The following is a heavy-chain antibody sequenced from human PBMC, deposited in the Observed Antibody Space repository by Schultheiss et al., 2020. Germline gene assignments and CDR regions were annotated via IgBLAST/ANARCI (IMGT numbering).Heavy chain of an antibody. D-gene: IGHD2-2*01. CDR3: ARDQGVVVLDY. Sequence: SETLSLTCTVSGGSVNSGSYYWSWIRQPAGKGLEWIGYIYYSGSTYYNPSLKSRVTISVDTSKNQFSLKLSSVTAADTAVYYCARDQGVVVLDYWGQGTLVTVSS. CDR2: IYYSGST. CDR1: GGSVNSGSYY. J-gene: IGHJ4*02. V-gene: IGHV4-61*10.